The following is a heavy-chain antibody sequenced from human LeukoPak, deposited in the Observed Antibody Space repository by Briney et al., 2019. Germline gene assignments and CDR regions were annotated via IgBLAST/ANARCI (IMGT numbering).Heavy chain of an antibody. V-gene: IGHV4-39*01. J-gene: IGHJ4*02. D-gene: IGHD2-2*01. CDR1: GGSISSSSYY. CDR3: ARLLGYCSSTSCYLFFDY. Sequence: SETLSLTCTVSGGSISSSSYYWGWIRQPPGKGLEWIGSIYYSGSTYYNPSLKSRVTISVDTSKNQFSLKLSSVTAADTAVYYRARLLGYCSSTSCYLFFDYWGQGTLVTVSS. CDR2: IYYSGST.